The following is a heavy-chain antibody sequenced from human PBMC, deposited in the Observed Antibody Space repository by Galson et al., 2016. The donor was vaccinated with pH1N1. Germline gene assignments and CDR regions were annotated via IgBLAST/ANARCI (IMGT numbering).Heavy chain of an antibody. CDR3: ARAPVAAAGDWFDP. CDR1: VSSNSVA. V-gene: IGHV6-1*01. D-gene: IGHD6-13*01. J-gene: IGHJ5*02. CDR2: TYYRSEWYH. Sequence: VSSNSVAWNWIRQSPSRGLEWLGRTYYRSEWYHDYAVSVRSRITINPDTSKNHFSLRLTSVTPEDTAVYYCARAPVAAAGDWFDPWGQGTQVTVSS.